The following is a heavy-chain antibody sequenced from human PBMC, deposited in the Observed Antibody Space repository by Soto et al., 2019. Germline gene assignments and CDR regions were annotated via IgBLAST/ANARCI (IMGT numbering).Heavy chain of an antibody. CDR1: GFTFSSYA. V-gene: IGHV3-30-3*01. Sequence: QVQLVESGGGVVQPGRSLRLSCAASGFTFSSYAMHWVRQAPGKGLEWVAVISYDGSNKYYADSVKGRFTISRDNSKNTLYLQMNSLRAEDTAVYYCARGTVTTFFHYGMDVWGQGTTVTVSS. J-gene: IGHJ6*02. D-gene: IGHD4-17*01. CDR3: ARGTVTTFFHYGMDV. CDR2: ISYDGSNK.